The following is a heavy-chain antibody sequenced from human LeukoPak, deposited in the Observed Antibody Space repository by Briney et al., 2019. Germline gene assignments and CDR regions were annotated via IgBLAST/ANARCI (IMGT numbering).Heavy chain of an antibody. CDR3: ARQDQYYDILSGYSGYWYFDL. Sequence: SETLSLTCSVSGGSIRDYYWSWIRQPPGKGLEWIAYIYYTGSTNYNPSLKSRVTISVDTSKNQFSLELSSVTAADTAVYYCARQDQYYDILSGYSGYWYFDLWGRGTLVTVSS. CDR1: GGSIRDYY. V-gene: IGHV4-59*08. D-gene: IGHD3-9*01. CDR2: IYYTGST. J-gene: IGHJ2*01.